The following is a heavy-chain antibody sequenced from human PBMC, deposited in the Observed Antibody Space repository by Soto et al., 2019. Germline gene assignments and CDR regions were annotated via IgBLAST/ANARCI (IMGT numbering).Heavy chain of an antibody. J-gene: IGHJ6*02. CDR1: GGSISSGDYY. V-gene: IGHV4-30-4*01. CDR3: AREVVVVAAVYYYYGMDV. Sequence: PSETLSLTCTVSGGSISSGDYYWSWIRQPPGKGLEWIGYIYYSGSTYYNPSLKSRVTISVDTSKNQFSLKLSSVTAADTAVYYCAREVVVVAAVYYYYGMDVWGQGTTVTVSS. D-gene: IGHD2-15*01. CDR2: IYYSGST.